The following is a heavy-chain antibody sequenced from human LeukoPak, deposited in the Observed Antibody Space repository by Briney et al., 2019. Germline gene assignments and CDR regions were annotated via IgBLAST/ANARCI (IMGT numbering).Heavy chain of an antibody. CDR1: GFTFSDYY. CDR2: ISSSGSTI. Sequence: PGGSLRLSCAASGFTFSDYYMSWIRQAPGKGLEWVSYISSSGSTIYYADSVKGRFTISRDNAKNSLYLQMNSLRAEDTAVYYCARTTMVRGVMYYYYGMDVWGQGTTVTVSS. J-gene: IGHJ6*02. D-gene: IGHD3-10*01. CDR3: ARTTMVRGVMYYYYGMDV. V-gene: IGHV3-11*01.